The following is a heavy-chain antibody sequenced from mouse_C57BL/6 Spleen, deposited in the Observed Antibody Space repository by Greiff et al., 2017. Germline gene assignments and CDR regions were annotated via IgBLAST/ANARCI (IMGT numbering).Heavy chain of an antibody. Sequence: EVQRVESGGDLVKPGGSLKLSCAASGFTFSSYGMSWVRQTPDKRLAWVATISSGGSYTYYPDSVKGRFTISRDNAKNTLYLQMSSLKSEDTAMYYCARHRGSPFFDYWGQGTTLTVSS. J-gene: IGHJ2*01. D-gene: IGHD1-1*01. CDR1: GFTFSSYG. V-gene: IGHV5-6*01. CDR3: ARHRGSPFFDY. CDR2: ISSGGSYT.